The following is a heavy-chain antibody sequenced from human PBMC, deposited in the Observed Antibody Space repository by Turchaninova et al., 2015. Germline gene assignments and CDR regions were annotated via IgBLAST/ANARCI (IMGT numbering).Heavy chain of an antibody. CDR1: GYTLTDYY. Sequence: QVQLVQSGAEVKKPGASVKVSCKASGYTLTDYYLHWVRQAPGQGLEWMGRINPNSGGTNYAQKVQGRVTMTRYTSINTAYMELSRLRSDETAVYYCARDFSSIDDSYDIWGQGTMVTVSS. D-gene: IGHD6-13*01. CDR2: INPNSGGT. J-gene: IGHJ3*02. CDR3: ARDFSSIDDSYDI. V-gene: IGHV1-2*06.